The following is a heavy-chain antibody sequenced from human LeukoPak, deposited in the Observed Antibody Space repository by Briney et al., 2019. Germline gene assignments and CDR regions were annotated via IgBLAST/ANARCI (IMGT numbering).Heavy chain of an antibody. CDR2: ISSSCSYI. D-gene: IGHD3-22*01. CDR3: AMSRYHPDSSAYYPDH. CDR1: GFTLTSYT. J-gene: IGHJ4*02. V-gene: IGHV3-21*01. Sequence: GGSLRLSCAASGFTLTSYTMNWVRQAPGKGLEWVSFISSSCSYIYYADSVKGRFTISRDNARNSLFLQMNSLRAEDTAMYYCAMSRYHPDSSAYYPDHWGQGTLVTVSS.